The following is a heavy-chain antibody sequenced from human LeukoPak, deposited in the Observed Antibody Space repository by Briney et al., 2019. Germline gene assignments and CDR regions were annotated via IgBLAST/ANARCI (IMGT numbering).Heavy chain of an antibody. CDR1: GYTFTGYY. V-gene: IGHV1-2*04. CDR2: INPNSGGT. Sequence: ASVKVSCKASGYTFTGYYMHWVRQAPGQGLEWMGWINPNSGGTNYAQKFQGWVTMTRDTSISTAYMELSRLRSDDTAVYYCARDLEGYYGSGALMLFDIWGQGTMVTVSS. D-gene: IGHD3-10*01. J-gene: IGHJ3*02. CDR3: ARDLEGYYGSGALMLFDI.